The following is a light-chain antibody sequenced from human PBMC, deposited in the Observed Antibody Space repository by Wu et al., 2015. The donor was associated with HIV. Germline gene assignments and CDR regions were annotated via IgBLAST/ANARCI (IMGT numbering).Light chain of an antibody. Sequence: EILLTQSPGTLSLSPGERATLSCRASQSVSSSSLAWYQQNLGQAPRLLIYGASSRATGIPDRFSGSGSGTDFTLIISRLEPEDLAVYYCQQYGSSPLTFGQGTKVEI. CDR3: QQYGSSPLT. CDR2: GAS. CDR1: QSVSSSS. J-gene: IGKJ1*01. V-gene: IGKV3-20*01.